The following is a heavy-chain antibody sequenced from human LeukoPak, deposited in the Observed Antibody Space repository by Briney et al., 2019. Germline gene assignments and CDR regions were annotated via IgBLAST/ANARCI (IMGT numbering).Heavy chain of an antibody. J-gene: IGHJ4*02. CDR3: ASPGYCSSTSCHY. Sequence: GGSLRLSCAASGFTFSSYSMNWVRQAPGKGLEWVSSIGSSSSYIYYADSVKGRFTISRDNAKNSLYLQMNSLRAEDTAVYYCASPGYCSSTSCHYWGQGTLVTVSS. CDR2: IGSSSSYI. V-gene: IGHV3-21*01. D-gene: IGHD2-2*01. CDR1: GFTFSSYS.